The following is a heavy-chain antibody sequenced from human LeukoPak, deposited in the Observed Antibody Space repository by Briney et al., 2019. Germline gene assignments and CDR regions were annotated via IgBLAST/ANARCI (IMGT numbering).Heavy chain of an antibody. CDR3: ARYDGGSGPFDY. D-gene: IGHD3-10*01. J-gene: IGHJ4*02. Sequence: GGSLRLSCAASGFTFSSYAMNWVRQPPGKGLEWVSTISGSGDSAYYPDSVKGRFTTSRDNSKNTLYLQMNSLRAEDTAVYYCARYDGGSGPFDYWGQGTLVTVSS. V-gene: IGHV3-23*01. CDR2: ISGSGDSA. CDR1: GFTFSSYA.